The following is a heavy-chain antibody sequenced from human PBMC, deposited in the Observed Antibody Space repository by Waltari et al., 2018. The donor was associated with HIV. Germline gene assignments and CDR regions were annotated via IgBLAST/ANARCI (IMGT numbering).Heavy chain of an antibody. CDR1: GFTFSSYG. D-gene: IGHD6-13*01. V-gene: IGHV3-30*18. J-gene: IGHJ4*02. CDR2: ISYDGSNK. CDR3: AKDRAAAGTLDY. Sequence: QVQLVESGGGVVQPGRSLRLSCAASGFTFSSYGMHWVRQAPGKGRDWGAFISYDGSNKYYADPVKGRFTISRDNSKNTLYLQMNSLRAEDTAVYYCAKDRAAAGTLDYWGQGILVTVSS.